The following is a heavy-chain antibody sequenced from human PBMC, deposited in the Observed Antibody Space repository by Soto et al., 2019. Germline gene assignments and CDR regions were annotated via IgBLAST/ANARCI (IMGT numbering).Heavy chain of an antibody. Sequence: QVQLQESGPGLVKPSQTLSLTCTVSGGAISSGGYYWSWIRQHPGKGLEWIGYIYYSGSTYYHPSPKSRVTISVDKAKNQFSLKLSSVTAADTAVYYCARVGGINWFDPWGQGTLVTVSS. V-gene: IGHV4-31*03. CDR2: IYYSGST. J-gene: IGHJ5*02. CDR3: ARVGGINWFDP. CDR1: GGAISSGGYY.